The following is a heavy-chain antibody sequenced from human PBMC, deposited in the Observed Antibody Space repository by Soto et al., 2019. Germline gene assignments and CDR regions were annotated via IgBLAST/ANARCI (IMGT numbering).Heavy chain of an antibody. V-gene: IGHV4-4*02. CDR2: IYHTGTT. Sequence: PSETLSLTCAVSAGSISTTSWYVWVRQPPGMGLEWIGEIYHTGTTTYNPSLKSRVTMSVDASKNQFSLRLSFVTAADTAVYYCATSSGSAYGLDVWGPGATVTVSS. CDR1: AGSISTTSW. D-gene: IGHD3-10*01. CDR3: ATSSGSAYGLDV. J-gene: IGHJ6*02.